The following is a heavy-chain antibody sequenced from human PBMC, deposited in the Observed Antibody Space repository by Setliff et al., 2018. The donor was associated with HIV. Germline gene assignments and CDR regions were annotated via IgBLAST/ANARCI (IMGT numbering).Heavy chain of an antibody. CDR2: IIPIFGTA. Sequence: ASVKVSCKASGGTFSSYGISWVRQAPGQGLEWMGGIIPIFGTADYAQKFQGRVTITADKSSTTAYMDLSSLRSDDTAVYYCARVADIVARLDYWGQGTLVTVSS. CDR1: GGTFSSYG. CDR3: ARVADIVARLDY. V-gene: IGHV1-69*06. J-gene: IGHJ4*02. D-gene: IGHD5-12*01.